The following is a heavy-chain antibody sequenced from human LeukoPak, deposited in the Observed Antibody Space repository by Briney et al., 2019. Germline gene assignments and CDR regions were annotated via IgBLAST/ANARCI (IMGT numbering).Heavy chain of an antibody. CDR3: AKDLRITMVLDAFDI. CDR2: ISYDGSNK. Sequence: GGSPRLSCAASGFSFSNYGMHWVRQAPGKGLEWVAVISYDGSNKYYADSVKGRFTISRDNSKNTLYLQMNSLRAEDTAVYYCAKDLRITMVLDAFDIWGQGTMVTVSS. J-gene: IGHJ3*02. V-gene: IGHV3-30*18. D-gene: IGHD3-10*01. CDR1: GFSFSNYG.